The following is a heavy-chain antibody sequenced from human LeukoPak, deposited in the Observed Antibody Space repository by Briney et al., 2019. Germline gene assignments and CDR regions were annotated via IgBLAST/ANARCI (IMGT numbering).Heavy chain of an antibody. D-gene: IGHD2-15*01. CDR1: GGSFSGYY. CDR2: INHSGST. J-gene: IGHJ5*02. CDR3: ARGLYCSGGSCYSAWFDP. Sequence: SETLSLTCAVYGGSFSGYYWSWIRQPPGKGLEWIREINHSGSTNYNPSLKSRVTISVDTSKNQFSLKLSSVTAADTAVYYCARGLYCSGGSCYSAWFDPWGQGTLVTVSS. V-gene: IGHV4-34*01.